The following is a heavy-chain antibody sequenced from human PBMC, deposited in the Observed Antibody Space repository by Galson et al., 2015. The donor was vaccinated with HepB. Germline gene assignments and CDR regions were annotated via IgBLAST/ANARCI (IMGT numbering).Heavy chain of an antibody. D-gene: IGHD6-13*01. CDR3: AIEYSTTWYRGFDY. V-gene: IGHV3-66*01. J-gene: IGHJ4*02. CDR1: GFTVSNHY. Sequence: SLRLSCAASGFTVSNHYMSWVRQAPGKGLDWVSIIYSGGTTYYADSVKGRFTISRDNSKNTLFLQMNSLRAEDTAVYYCAIEYSTTWYRGFDYWGQGTLVTVSS. CDR2: IYSGGTT.